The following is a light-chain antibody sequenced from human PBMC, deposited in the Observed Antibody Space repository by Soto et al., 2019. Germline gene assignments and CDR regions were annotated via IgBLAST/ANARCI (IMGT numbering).Light chain of an antibody. CDR1: SSDVGGYNS. CDR2: DVS. Sequence: QSALTQPASVSGSPGQSITISCTGTSSDVGGYNSVSWYQQHPGKAPKVMIYDVSYRPSGVSNRFSGSKSGNTASLTISGLQSEDEADYYCSSYTSTITRVFGTGTKVTVL. CDR3: SSYTSTITRV. V-gene: IGLV2-14*01. J-gene: IGLJ1*01.